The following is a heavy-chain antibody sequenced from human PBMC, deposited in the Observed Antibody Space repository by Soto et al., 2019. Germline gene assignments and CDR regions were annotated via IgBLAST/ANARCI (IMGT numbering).Heavy chain of an antibody. V-gene: IGHV5-10-1*01. D-gene: IGHD3-3*01. J-gene: IGHJ6*02. Sequence: GEPLKISCKGSGYSFTSYWISWVRQMPGKGLEWMGRIDPSDSYTNYSPSFQGHVTISADKSISTAYLQWSSLKASDTAMYYCARLFFGVVIGSPDYYYGMDVWGQGTTVTVSS. CDR3: ARLFFGVVIGSPDYYYGMDV. CDR1: GYSFTSYW. CDR2: IDPSDSYT.